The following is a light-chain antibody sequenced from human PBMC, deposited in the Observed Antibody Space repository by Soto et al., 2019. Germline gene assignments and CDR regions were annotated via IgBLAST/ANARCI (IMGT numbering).Light chain of an antibody. CDR3: MQALQTRT. V-gene: IGKV2-28*01. CDR1: QSLLHSNGYNY. J-gene: IGKJ1*01. CDR2: LGS. Sequence: DIVMTQSPLSLPVTPGEPASLSCRSSQSLLHSNGYNYLDWYLQKPGQSPQLLIYLGSYRASGVPDRFSGSGSGTDFTLKISRVEAEDVGVYYCMQALQTRTFGQGTKVDIK.